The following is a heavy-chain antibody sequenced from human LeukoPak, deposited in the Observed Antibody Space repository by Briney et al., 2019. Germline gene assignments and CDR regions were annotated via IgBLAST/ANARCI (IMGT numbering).Heavy chain of an antibody. V-gene: IGHV1-2*02. J-gene: IGHJ4*02. CDR2: INPNSGGT. Sequence: ASVKVSCKAYGYTFMSHGISWVRQAPGQGLEWMGWINPNSGGTKSAQKFQGRVTMTRDTSISTAYMELSRLISDDTAVYYCARAGYYATSGPDYWGQGTLVTVSS. D-gene: IGHD3-22*01. CDR1: GYTFMSHG. CDR3: ARAGYYATSGPDY.